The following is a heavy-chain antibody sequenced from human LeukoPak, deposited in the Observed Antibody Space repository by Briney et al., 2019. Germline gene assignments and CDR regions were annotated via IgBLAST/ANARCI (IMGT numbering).Heavy chain of an antibody. CDR2: IYYSGST. J-gene: IGHJ4*02. CDR3: ARGGDGYLFDY. Sequence: SETLSLTCTVSGGSISSSSYYWSWIRQPPGKGLEWIGYIYYSGSTNYNPSLKSRVTISVDTSKNQFSLKLSSVTAADTAVYYCARGGDGYLFDYWGQGTLVTVSS. V-gene: IGHV4-61*01. CDR1: GGSISSSSYY. D-gene: IGHD5-24*01.